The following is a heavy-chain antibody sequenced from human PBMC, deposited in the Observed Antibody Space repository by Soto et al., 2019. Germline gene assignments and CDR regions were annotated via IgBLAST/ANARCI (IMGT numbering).Heavy chain of an antibody. CDR2: TYYRTRWYY. CDR3: AGTTSHYWYYMDV. Sequence: SQTLSLTCXISGDSVSSNSAAWNWIRQSPSRGLEWLGRTYYRTRWYYDYAVSVRSRITVNPDTSKNQFSLQLTSVTPEDTAVYYCAGTTSHYWYYMDVWGKGTTVTVSS. J-gene: IGHJ6*03. D-gene: IGHD1-7*01. CDR1: GDSVSSNSAA. V-gene: IGHV6-1*01.